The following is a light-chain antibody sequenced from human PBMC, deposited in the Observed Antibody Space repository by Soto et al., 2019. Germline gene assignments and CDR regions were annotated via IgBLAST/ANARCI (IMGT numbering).Light chain of an antibody. Sequence: DIVMTQSPLSLPVTPGEPASISCRSSQSLLHSNGYNYLAWYLQKPGQSPQLLIYWGSNRASGVSGWFSGSGSGTDFTLKISRVEAEDVGTYCCMQALHTPITFGQGTRLDIK. CDR2: WGS. J-gene: IGKJ5*01. CDR3: MQALHTPIT. CDR1: QSLLHSNGYNY. V-gene: IGKV2-28*01.